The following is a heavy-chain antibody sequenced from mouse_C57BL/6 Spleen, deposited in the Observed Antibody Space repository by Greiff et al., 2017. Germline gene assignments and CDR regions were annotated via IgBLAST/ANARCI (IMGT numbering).Heavy chain of an antibody. CDR1: GYSITSGYY. Sequence: EVQLQQSGPGLVKPSQSLSLTCSVTGYSITSGYYWNWIRQFPGNKLEWMGYISYDGSNNYNPSLKNRISITRDTSKNQFFLKLNSVTTEDTATYYCAREDDGSSGFAYWGQGTLVTVSA. D-gene: IGHD1-1*01. CDR3: AREDDGSSGFAY. CDR2: ISYDGSN. J-gene: IGHJ3*01. V-gene: IGHV3-6*01.